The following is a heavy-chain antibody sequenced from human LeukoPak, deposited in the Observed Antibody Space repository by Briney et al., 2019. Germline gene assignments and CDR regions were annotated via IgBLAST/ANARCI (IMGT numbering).Heavy chain of an antibody. V-gene: IGHV4-34*01. CDR3: ARSYGDYVGNY. Sequence: SETLSLTCAVYGGSFSGYYWSWIRQPPGKGLEWIGEINHSGSTNYNPSLKSRVTISVDTSKNQFSLKLSSVTAADTAVYYCARSYGDYVGNYWGQGTLVTVSS. CDR1: GGSFSGYY. J-gene: IGHJ4*02. CDR2: INHSGST. D-gene: IGHD4-17*01.